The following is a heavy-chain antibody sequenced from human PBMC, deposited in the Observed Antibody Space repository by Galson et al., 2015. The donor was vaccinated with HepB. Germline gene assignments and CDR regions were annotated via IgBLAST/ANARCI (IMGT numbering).Heavy chain of an antibody. CDR3: ATSSAWYGSDAFDI. D-gene: IGHD6-19*01. V-gene: IGHV7-4-1*02. Sequence: SVKVSCKASTYTFTNYALTWVRQAPGQGLEWMGWINTNTGNPTYAQGFTGRFVFSLDTSVSTAYLQISSLKAEDTATYFCATSSAWYGSDAFDIWGQGTMVTVSS. CDR1: TYTFTNYA. CDR2: INTNTGNP. J-gene: IGHJ3*02.